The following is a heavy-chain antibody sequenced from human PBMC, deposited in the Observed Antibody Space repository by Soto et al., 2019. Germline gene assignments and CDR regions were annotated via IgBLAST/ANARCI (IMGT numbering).Heavy chain of an antibody. CDR3: AKDQEVAVLLSIFDY. CDR1: GFTFSSYA. CDR2: ISGSGGST. D-gene: IGHD2-15*01. Sequence: GGSLRLSCAASGFTFSSYAMSWVRQAPGKGLEWVSAISGSGGSTYYADSVKGRFTISRDNSKNTLYLQMNSLRAEDTAVYYCAKDQEVAVLLSIFDYWGQGTLVTVSS. V-gene: IGHV3-23*01. J-gene: IGHJ4*02.